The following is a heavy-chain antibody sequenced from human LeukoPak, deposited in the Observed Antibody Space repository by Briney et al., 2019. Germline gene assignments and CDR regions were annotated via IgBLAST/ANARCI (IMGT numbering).Heavy chain of an antibody. CDR2: IRSKAFGGTT. Sequence: PGRALRLSCTASGFTFGDYAMSWVRQAPGKGLEWVAFIRSKAFGGTTEYAASVKARFSISRDNSKSIAYLQMNSLKTEDTAVYYCGRRDYDYVRGTYRQYYLDYWGQGTLVTVSS. D-gene: IGHD3-16*02. CDR1: GFTFGDYA. V-gene: IGHV3-49*04. J-gene: IGHJ4*01. CDR3: GRRDYDYVRGTYRQYYLDY.